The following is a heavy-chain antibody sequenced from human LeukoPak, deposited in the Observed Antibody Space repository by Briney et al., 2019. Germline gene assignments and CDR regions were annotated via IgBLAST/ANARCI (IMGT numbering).Heavy chain of an antibody. CDR2: IYHSGST. D-gene: IGHD6-19*01. Sequence: SETLSLTCTVSGGSISSGGYYWSWIRQPPGKGLEWIGYIYHSGSTYYNPSLKSRVTISVDRSKNQFSLKLSSVTAADTAVYYCARERRNPPGYSSGWYFDYWGQGTLVTVSS. CDR1: GGSISSGGYY. V-gene: IGHV4-30-2*01. CDR3: ARERRNPPGYSSGWYFDY. J-gene: IGHJ4*02.